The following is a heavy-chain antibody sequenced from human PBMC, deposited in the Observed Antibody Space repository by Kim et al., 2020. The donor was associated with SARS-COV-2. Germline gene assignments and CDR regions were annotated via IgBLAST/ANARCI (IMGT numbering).Heavy chain of an antibody. CDR2: NN. V-gene: IGHV6-1*01. Sequence: NNDYAVSVKSRITITPDTSRNQFSLQLNSVSPEDMAVYYCAEGWRGGMEVWGQGTTVTVSS. J-gene: IGHJ6*02. D-gene: IGHD3-3*01. CDR3: AEGWRGGMEV.